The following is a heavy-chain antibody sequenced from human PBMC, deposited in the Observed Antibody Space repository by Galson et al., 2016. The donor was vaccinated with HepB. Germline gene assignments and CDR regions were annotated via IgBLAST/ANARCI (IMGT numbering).Heavy chain of an antibody. CDR2: IYPDDSGT. J-gene: IGHJ4*02. D-gene: IGHD6-19*01. CDR1: GYAFAGHW. Sequence: QSGAEVKKPGESLKISCEGSGYAFAGHWIGWVRQMPGEGLEWMGIIYPDDSGTRYSPSFLGQVTFSVDKSISTAYLQWSSLKASDTAMYYCVRNALGGSGWHYFDYWGQGSLVTVSS. V-gene: IGHV5-51*03. CDR3: VRNALGGSGWHYFDY.